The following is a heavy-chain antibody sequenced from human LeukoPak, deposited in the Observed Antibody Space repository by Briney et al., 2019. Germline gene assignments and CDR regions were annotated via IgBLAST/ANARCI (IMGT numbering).Heavy chain of an antibody. D-gene: IGHD2-15*01. V-gene: IGHV3-23*01. CDR3: AKDREGYCSGGSCYPLDY. CDR1: GFTFSSYG. CDR2: ISGSGGST. Sequence: PGGTLRLSCAASGFTFSSYGMSWVRQAPGKGLEWVSAISGSGGSTYYADSVKGRFTISRDNSKNTLYLQMNSLRAEDTAVYYRAKDREGYCSGGSCYPLDYWGQGTLVTVSS. J-gene: IGHJ4*02.